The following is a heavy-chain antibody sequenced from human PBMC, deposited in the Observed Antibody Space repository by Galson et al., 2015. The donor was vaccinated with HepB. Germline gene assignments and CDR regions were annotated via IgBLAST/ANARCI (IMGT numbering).Heavy chain of an antibody. V-gene: IGHV3-23*01. CDR3: AKEPILGWGTLDY. D-gene: IGHD1-26*01. CDR1: GFTFSSYA. J-gene: IGHJ4*02. Sequence: SLRLSCAASGFTFSSYAMSWVRQAPGKGLEWVPAISGSGGSTYYADSVKGRFTISRDNSKNTLYLQMNSLRAEDTAVYYCAKEPILGWGTLDYWGQGTLVTVSS. CDR2: ISGSGGST.